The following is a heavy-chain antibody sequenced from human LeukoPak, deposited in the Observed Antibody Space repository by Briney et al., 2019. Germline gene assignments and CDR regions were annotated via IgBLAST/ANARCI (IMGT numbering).Heavy chain of an antibody. V-gene: IGHV3-33*06. CDR1: GFTFSSYG. Sequence: GGSLRLSCAASGFTFSSYGMHWVRQAPGKGLEWVAVIWYDGSNKYYADSVKGRFTISRDNSKNTLYLQMNSLRAEDTAVYYCAKSKGELDYYYYYMDVWGQGTTVTVSS. J-gene: IGHJ6*03. CDR3: AKSKGELDYYYYYMDV. CDR2: IWYDGSNK. D-gene: IGHD3-16*01.